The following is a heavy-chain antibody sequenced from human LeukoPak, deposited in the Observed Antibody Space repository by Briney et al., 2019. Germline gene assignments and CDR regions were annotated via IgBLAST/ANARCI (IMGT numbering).Heavy chain of an antibody. V-gene: IGHV3-23*01. D-gene: IGHD3-10*01. CDR3: AKTPTYYYASGSYYDD. CDR1: GFIFSSKA. Sequence: GGSLRLSCAASGFIFSSKALSWVRQAPGKGLEWVSAISGSGGTTYYADSVKGRFTISRDNSKNTLYLQMNSLRVEDTAVYYCAKTPTYYYASGSYYDDWGQGTLVTVSS. CDR2: ISGSGGTT. J-gene: IGHJ4*02.